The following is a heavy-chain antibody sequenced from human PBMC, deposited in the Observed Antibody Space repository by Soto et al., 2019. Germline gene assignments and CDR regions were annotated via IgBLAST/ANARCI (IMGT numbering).Heavy chain of an antibody. V-gene: IGHV3-15*07. D-gene: IGHD2-15*01. CDR2: IKSKTDGGTT. CDR1: SVSNAW. CDR3: TTSVYCSGGSCYSGPDY. Sequence: SVSNAWMNGVRQAPGKGLEWVGRIKSKTDGGTTDYAAPVKGRFTISRDDSKNTLYLQMNSLKTEDTAVYYCTTSVYCSGGSCYSGPDYWGQGTLVTVSS. J-gene: IGHJ4*02.